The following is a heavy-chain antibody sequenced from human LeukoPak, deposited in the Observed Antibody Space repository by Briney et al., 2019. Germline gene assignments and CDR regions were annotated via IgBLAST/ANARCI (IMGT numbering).Heavy chain of an antibody. J-gene: IGHJ4*02. CDR3: ARVGNRGDKRRIFDY. D-gene: IGHD7-27*01. V-gene: IGHV4-30-2*01. Sequence: SETLSLTCAVSGGSISSGGYSWSWIRQPPGKGLEWIGYIYHSGSTYYNPSLKSRVTISVDRSKNQFSLKLSSVTAADTAVYYCARVGNRGDKRRIFDYWGRGTLVTVSS. CDR2: IYHSGST. CDR1: GGSISSGGYS.